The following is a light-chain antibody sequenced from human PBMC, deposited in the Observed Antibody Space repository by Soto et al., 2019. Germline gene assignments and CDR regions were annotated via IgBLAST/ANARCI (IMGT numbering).Light chain of an antibody. V-gene: IGLV2-14*01. CDR1: NSDVGGYNY. CDR3: NSYTSSSTCV. J-gene: IGLJ2*01. Sequence: QYALTQPASVSGSPGQAITISCTGTNSDVGGYNYVSWYQQHPGKAPKLMIYEVNNRPSGVSHRFSGSKSGNTASLTISGLQPEDEADYYCNSYTSSSTCVFGGGTKVTVL. CDR2: EVN.